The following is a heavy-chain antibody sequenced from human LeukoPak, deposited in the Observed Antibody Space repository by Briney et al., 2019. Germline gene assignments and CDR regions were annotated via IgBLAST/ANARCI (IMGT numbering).Heavy chain of an antibody. CDR2: INHSGST. D-gene: IGHD5-24*01. J-gene: IGHJ4*02. CDR3: ARGRRWLQY. CDR1: GGSFSGYY. Sequence: PSETLSLTCAVYGGSFSGYYWSWIRQPPGKGLEWIGEINHSGSTNYNPSLKSRVTISVDTSKNQFSLKLSSVTAADTAVYYCARGRRWLQYWGQGTLVTVSS. V-gene: IGHV4-34*01.